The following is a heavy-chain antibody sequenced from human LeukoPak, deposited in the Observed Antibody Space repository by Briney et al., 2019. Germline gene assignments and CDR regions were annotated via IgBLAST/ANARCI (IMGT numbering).Heavy chain of an antibody. CDR1: VFTFSRHG. CDR3: ARDRAWNYFDY. D-gene: IGHD3-3*01. CDR2: ISNDGSRK. Sequence: GRSVTLSCAPSVFTFSRHGIHWVRHAPCKGLEWVASISNDGSRKYYAHSVEGRFTISRDNSKNTLYLQMDSLRAEDTAVYYCARDRAWNYFDYWGQGTLVTVSS. V-gene: IGHV3-30*03. J-gene: IGHJ4*02.